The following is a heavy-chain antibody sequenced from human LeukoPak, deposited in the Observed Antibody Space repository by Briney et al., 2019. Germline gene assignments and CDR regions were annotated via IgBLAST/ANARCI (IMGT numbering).Heavy chain of an antibody. CDR2: IYYSGST. CDR1: GGSISSSNYS. V-gene: IGHV4-39*01. D-gene: IGHD3-16*01. CDR3: ASPGGGAFDI. Sequence: SETLSLTCTVSGGSISSSNYSWGWIRQPPGKGLEWIGSIYYSGSTSYNSSLKSRVTISVDTSKNQFSLKLRSVTAADTAVYYCASPGGGAFDIWGQGTMVTVSS. J-gene: IGHJ3*02.